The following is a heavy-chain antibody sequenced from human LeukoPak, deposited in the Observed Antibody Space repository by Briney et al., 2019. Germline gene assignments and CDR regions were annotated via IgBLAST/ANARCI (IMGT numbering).Heavy chain of an antibody. CDR2: IYYSGST. D-gene: IGHD6-13*01. CDR3: AGGEYSSSWYKAPGWFDP. Sequence: SETLSLTCTVSGGSISSYYWSWIRQPPGKGLEWIGYIYYSGSTNYNPSLKSRVTISVDTSKNQFSLKLSSVTAADTAVYYCAGGEYSSSWYKAPGWFDPWGQGTLVTVSS. J-gene: IGHJ5*02. CDR1: GGSISSYY. V-gene: IGHV4-59*01.